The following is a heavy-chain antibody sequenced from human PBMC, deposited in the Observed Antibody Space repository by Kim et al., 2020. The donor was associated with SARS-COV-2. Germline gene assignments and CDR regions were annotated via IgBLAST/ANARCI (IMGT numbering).Heavy chain of an antibody. D-gene: IGHD6-13*01. Sequence: SLRLSCAASGFTFGDYAMHWVRQAPGKGLEWVSGISWNSGSIGYADSVKGRFTISRDNAKNSLYLQMNSLRAEDTALYYCAKGVAAAGTGWFDPWGQGTLVTVSS. CDR1: GFTFGDYA. CDR2: ISWNSGSI. V-gene: IGHV3-9*01. CDR3: AKGVAAAGTGWFDP. J-gene: IGHJ5*02.